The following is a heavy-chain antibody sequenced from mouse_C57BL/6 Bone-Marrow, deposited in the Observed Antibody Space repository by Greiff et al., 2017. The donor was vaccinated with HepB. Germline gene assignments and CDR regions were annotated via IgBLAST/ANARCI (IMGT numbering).Heavy chain of an antibody. CDR3: ARDYGSSGGFDY. CDR2: IHPNSGST. D-gene: IGHD1-1*01. J-gene: IGHJ2*01. V-gene: IGHV1-64*01. Sequence: QVQLQQPGAELVKPGASVKLSCKASGYTFTSYWMHWVKQRPGQGLEWIGMIHPNSGSTNYNEKFKSKATLTVDKSSSTAYMQLSSLTSEDSAVYYCARDYGSSGGFDYWGQGTTLTVSS. CDR1: GYTFTSYW.